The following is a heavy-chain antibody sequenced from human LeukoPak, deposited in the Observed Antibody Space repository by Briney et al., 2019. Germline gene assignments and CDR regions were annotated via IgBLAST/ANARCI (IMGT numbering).Heavy chain of an antibody. Sequence: PSETLSLTCAVYGGSFSGYYWSWIRQPPGKGLEWIGEINHSGSTYYNPSLKSRVTISVDTSKNQFSLKLSSVTAADTAVYYCARQDPPPGMKAFDIWGQGTMVTVSS. J-gene: IGHJ3*02. D-gene: IGHD3-10*01. CDR2: INHSGST. V-gene: IGHV4-34*01. CDR1: GGSFSGYY. CDR3: ARQDPPPGMKAFDI.